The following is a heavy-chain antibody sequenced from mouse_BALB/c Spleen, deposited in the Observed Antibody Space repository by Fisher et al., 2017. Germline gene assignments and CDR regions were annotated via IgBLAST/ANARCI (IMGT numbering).Heavy chain of an antibody. V-gene: IGHV5-4*02. Sequence: RFTISRDNAKNNLYLQMSSLKSEDTAMYYCARGGLPCAMDYWGQGTSVTVSS. J-gene: IGHJ4*01. D-gene: IGHD3-1*01. CDR3: ARGGLPCAMDY.